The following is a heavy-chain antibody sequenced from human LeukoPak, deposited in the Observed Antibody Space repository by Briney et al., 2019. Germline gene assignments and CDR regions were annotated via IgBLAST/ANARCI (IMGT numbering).Heavy chain of an antibody. D-gene: IGHD3-10*01. J-gene: IGHJ4*02. Sequence: PSETLSLTCAVYGGSFSGYYWSWIRQPPGKGLEWIGEINHSGSTNYNPSLKSRVTISVDTSKNLFSLKLSSVTAADTAVYYCARGRVGSPNYYGPGSYYTYWGQGTLVTVSS. V-gene: IGHV4-34*01. CDR2: INHSGST. CDR1: GGSFSGYY. CDR3: ARGRVGSPNYYGPGSYYTY.